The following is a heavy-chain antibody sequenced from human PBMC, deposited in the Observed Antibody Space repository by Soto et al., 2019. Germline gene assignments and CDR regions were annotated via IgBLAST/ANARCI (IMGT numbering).Heavy chain of an antibody. CDR3: TRGCSSSSNCYIIDY. D-gene: IGHD2-15*01. V-gene: IGHV3-30*03. CDR1: GFTFSSNG. CDR2: MSNDGSHT. Sequence: QVQLVESGGGVVQPGRSLRLSCAASGFTFSSNGMHWVRQAPGKGLEWVAVMSNDGSHTSYADSAKGRFTISRDNSMNAVYLQMNSLRVEDSGIYYCTRGCSSSSNCYIIDYWGQGALVTGSS. J-gene: IGHJ4*02.